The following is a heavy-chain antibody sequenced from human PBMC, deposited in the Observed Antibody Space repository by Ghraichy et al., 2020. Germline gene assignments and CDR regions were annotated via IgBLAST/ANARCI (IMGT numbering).Heavy chain of an antibody. V-gene: IGHV3-48*02. CDR3: ARGPPIVVVTASHYYYYGMDV. J-gene: IGHJ6*02. Sequence: GGSLRLSCAASGFTFSSYSMNWVRQAPGKGLEWVSYISSSSSTIYYADSVKGRFTISIDNAKNSLYLQMNSLRDEDTAVYYCARGPPIVVVTASHYYYYGMDVWGQGTTVTVS. CDR1: GFTFSSYS. D-gene: IGHD2-21*02. CDR2: ISSSSSTI.